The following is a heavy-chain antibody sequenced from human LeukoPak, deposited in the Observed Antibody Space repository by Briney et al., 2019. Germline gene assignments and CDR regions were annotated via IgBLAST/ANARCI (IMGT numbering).Heavy chain of an antibody. Sequence: QPGGSLRLSCAASGFTFSSYAMSWVRQAPGKGLEWVSYISSSGSTIYYADSVKGRFTISRDNAKNSLYLQMNSLRAEDTAVYYCARVGDTAMVTNYYYYYMDVWGKGTTVTVSS. CDR1: GFTFSSYA. J-gene: IGHJ6*03. D-gene: IGHD5-18*01. V-gene: IGHV3-48*04. CDR3: ARVGDTAMVTNYYYYYMDV. CDR2: ISSSGSTI.